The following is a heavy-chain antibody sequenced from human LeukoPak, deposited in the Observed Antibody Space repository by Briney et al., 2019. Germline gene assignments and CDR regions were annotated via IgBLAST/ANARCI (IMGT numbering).Heavy chain of an antibody. V-gene: IGHV1-2*02. J-gene: IGHJ6*03. CDR1: GYTFTGYY. D-gene: IGHD3-3*01. CDR3: ARSRSGYYTDYYYYMDV. CDR2: INPNSGGT. Sequence: ASVNVSCKASGYTFTGYYMHWVRQAPGQGLEWMGWINPNSGGTNYAQKFQGRVTMTRDTSISTAYMELSRLRSDDTAVYYCARSRSGYYTDYYYYMDVWGKGTTVTVSS.